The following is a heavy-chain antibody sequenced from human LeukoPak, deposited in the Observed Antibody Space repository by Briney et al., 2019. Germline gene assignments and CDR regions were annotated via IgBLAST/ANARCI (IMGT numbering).Heavy chain of an antibody. J-gene: IGHJ5*02. D-gene: IGHD3-3*01. CDR3: ARLGGGYDFWSGYYTWSDP. Sequence: PSETLSLTRTVSGGSISSYYWSWIRQPPGKGLEWIGYIYTSGSTNYNPSLKSRVTISVDTSKNQFSLKLSSVTAADTAVYYCARLGGGYDFWSGYYTWSDPWGQGTLVTVSS. CDR1: GGSISSYY. CDR2: IYTSGST. V-gene: IGHV4-4*09.